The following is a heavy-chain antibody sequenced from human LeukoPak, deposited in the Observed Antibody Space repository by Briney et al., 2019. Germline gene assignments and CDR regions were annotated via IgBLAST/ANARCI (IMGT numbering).Heavy chain of an antibody. D-gene: IGHD5-18*01. CDR1: GGTFSSYA. J-gene: IGHJ4*02. CDR2: IIPIFGTA. Sequence: ASVKVSCKASGGTFSSYAISWVRQAPGQGLEWMGGIIPIFGTANHAQKFQGRVTITADESTSTAYMELSSLRSEDTAVYYCAWSYGYSNLDYWGQGTLVTVSS. V-gene: IGHV1-69*13. CDR3: AWSYGYSNLDY.